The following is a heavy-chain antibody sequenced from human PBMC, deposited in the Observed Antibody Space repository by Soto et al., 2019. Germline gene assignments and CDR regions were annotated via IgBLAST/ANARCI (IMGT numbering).Heavy chain of an antibody. CDR1: GGTFSSYA. CDR2: IIPIFGTA. Sequence: QVQLVQSGAEVKKPGSSVKVSCKASGGTFSSYAISWVRQAPGQGLEWMGGIIPIFGTANYAQKFQGRVKIAGGKSTSTGFMELSSLRSEDRAVYYWARSSYDSSCYYSGGGVDYWGQGTLVTVSS. V-gene: IGHV1-69*06. CDR3: ARSSYDSSCYYSGGGVDY. J-gene: IGHJ4*02. D-gene: IGHD3-22*01.